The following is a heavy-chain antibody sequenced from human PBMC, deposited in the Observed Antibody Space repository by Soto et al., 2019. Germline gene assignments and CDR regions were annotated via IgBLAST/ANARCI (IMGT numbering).Heavy chain of an antibody. Sequence: TNSSMRAEYSISSCLSGVLSQMPGKGLEWMGIIYPGDSDTRYSPSFQGQVTISDDKSISTAYLQWSSLKASDTAMYYCARPSLKNGMDGWGQGTKVTVS. V-gene: IGHV5-51*01. CDR1: EYSISSCL. CDR3: ARPSLKNGMDG. CDR2: IYPGDSDT. J-gene: IGHJ6*02.